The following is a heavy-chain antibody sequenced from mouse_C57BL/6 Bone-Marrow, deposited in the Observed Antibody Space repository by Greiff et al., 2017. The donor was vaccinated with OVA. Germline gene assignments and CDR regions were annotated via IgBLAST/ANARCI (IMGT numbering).Heavy chain of an antibody. Sequence: EVKLMESGPALVKPSQTVSITCTVTGYSITNGNLWWIWIRQVSGSKREWIGYISSSGSTYSNQSHKSRTSITRDTSKNQFFLQLNTVTSEDIATYYCARSRNKTGTIAYWGQGTLVTVSS. J-gene: IGHJ3*01. CDR2: ISSSGST. D-gene: IGHD4-1*01. CDR1: GYSITNGNLW. CDR3: ARSRNKTGTIAY. V-gene: IGHV3-4*01.